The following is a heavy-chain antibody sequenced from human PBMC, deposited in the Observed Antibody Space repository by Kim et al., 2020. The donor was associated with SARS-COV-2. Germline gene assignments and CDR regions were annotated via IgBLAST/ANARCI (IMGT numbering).Heavy chain of an antibody. V-gene: IGHV3-9*01. CDR2: ISWNSGYV. D-gene: IGHD6-19*01. CDR3: AKDRGIAVAGSAMDV. CDR1: GFTFDDYA. Sequence: GGSLRLSCVASGFTFDDYAMHWVRQAPGKGLEWVSGISWNSGYVAYADSVKGRFTISRDNAKNSLYLQMNSLRAEDTAFCYCAKDRGIAVAGSAMDVWGQGTTVTVSS. J-gene: IGHJ6*02.